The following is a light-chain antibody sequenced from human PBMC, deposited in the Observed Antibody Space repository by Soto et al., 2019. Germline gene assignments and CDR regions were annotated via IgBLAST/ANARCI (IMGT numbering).Light chain of an antibody. CDR2: DAC. J-gene: IGKJ2*01. CDR3: QQYNSFYT. V-gene: IGKV1-5*01. Sequence: DIQMTQSPSTLSASVGDRVTITCRASQSISSWLAWYQQKPGKAPKLLIYDACSLESGVPSRFSGSGSGTEFTLTISSLQPDDFATDYCQQYNSFYTFGQGTKLEIK. CDR1: QSISSW.